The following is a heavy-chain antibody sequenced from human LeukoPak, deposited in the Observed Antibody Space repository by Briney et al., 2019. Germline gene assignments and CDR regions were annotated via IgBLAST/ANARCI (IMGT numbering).Heavy chain of an antibody. CDR2: INSDGSST. CDR1: GFTFSSYW. V-gene: IGHV3-74*01. CDR3: ARDDSSGYHSSAVDY. J-gene: IGHJ4*02. Sequence: PGRSLRLSCAASGFTFSSYWMHWVRHAPGKGLVWVSRINSDGSSTSYADSVKGRFTISRDNSKNTLYLQMNSLRAEDTAVYYCARDDSSGYHSSAVDYWGQGTLVTVSS. D-gene: IGHD3-22*01.